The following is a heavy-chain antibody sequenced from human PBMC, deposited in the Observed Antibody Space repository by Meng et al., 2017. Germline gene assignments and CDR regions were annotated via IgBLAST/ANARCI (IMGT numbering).Heavy chain of an antibody. J-gene: IGHJ4*02. CDR1: GFTFDDYT. CDR2: ISWDGGST. CDR3: AKNYYDSSGYSSYFDY. V-gene: IGHV3-43*01. Sequence: GESLKISCAASGFTFDDYTMYWVRQAPGKGLEWVSLISWDGGSTYYADSVKGRFTISRDNSKNSLYLQMNSLRTEDTALYYCAKNYYDSSGYSSYFDYWGQGTLVTVSS. D-gene: IGHD3-22*01.